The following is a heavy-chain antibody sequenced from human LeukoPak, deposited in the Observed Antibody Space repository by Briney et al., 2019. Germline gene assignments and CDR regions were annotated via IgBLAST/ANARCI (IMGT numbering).Heavy chain of an antibody. D-gene: IGHD6-13*01. CDR2: IYSGGST. CDR3: ARDGEAAGTQKFDY. CDR1: GFTVSSNY. Sequence: GESLRLSCAASGFTVSSNYMSWVRQAPGKGLVWVSVIYSGGSTYYADSVKGRFTISRDNSKNTLYLQMNSLKVEDTAVYSCARDGEAAGTQKFDYWGQRTLVTVSS. J-gene: IGHJ4*02. V-gene: IGHV3-53*01.